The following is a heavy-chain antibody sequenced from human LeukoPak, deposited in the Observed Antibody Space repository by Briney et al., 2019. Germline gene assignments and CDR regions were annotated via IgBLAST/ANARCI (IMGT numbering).Heavy chain of an antibody. V-gene: IGHV4-61*02. CDR2: IYTSGST. J-gene: IGHJ6*03. Sequence: SETLSLTCTVSGGSISSSSYYWSWIRQPAGKGLEWIGRIYTSGSTNYNPSLKSRVTISVDTSKNQFSLKLSSVTAADTAVYYCARLFFGVVPRNPPETYYYMDVWGKGTTVTVSS. CDR1: GGSISSSSYY. D-gene: IGHD3-3*01. CDR3: ARLFFGVVPRNPPETYYYMDV.